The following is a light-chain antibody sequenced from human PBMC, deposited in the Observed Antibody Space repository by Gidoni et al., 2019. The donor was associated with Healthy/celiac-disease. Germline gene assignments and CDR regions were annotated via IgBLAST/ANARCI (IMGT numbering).Light chain of an antibody. CDR1: NSGSKR. CDR3: QVWDSSSDRVV. Sequence: SYVLTQPPSGSVAPGKTARITCGGNNSGSKRVHWYQQKPGQAPVLVVYDDSDRPSGIPERFSGSNSGNTATLTISRVEAGDEADYYCQVWDSSSDRVVFGGGTKLTVL. CDR2: DDS. J-gene: IGLJ2*01. V-gene: IGLV3-21*03.